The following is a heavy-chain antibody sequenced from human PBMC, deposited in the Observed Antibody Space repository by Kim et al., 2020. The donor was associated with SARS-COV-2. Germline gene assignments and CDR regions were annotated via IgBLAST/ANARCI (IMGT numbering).Heavy chain of an antibody. CDR1: GGSFSGYY. CDR3: ARGISRYYDIQRWETQRRCYFDY. J-gene: IGHJ4*02. Sequence: SETLSLTCAVYGGSFSGYYWSWIRQPPGKGLEWIGEINHSGSTNYNPSLKSRVTISVDTSKNQFSLKLSSVTAADTAVYYCARGISRYYDIQRWETQRRCYFDYWGQGTLVTVSS. D-gene: IGHD3-22*01. V-gene: IGHV4-34*01. CDR2: INHSGST.